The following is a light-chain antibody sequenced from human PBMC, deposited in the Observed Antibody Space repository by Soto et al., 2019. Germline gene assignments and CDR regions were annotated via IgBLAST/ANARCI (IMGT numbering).Light chain of an antibody. CDR2: EVS. CDR3: SSYTSSITFV. CDR1: SSDVGSYNR. Sequence: SALTQPPSVSGSPGQSVTISCTGTSSDVGSYNRVSWYQQPPGTAPKLMIYEVSNRPSGVPDRFSGSKSGNTASLTISGLQPEDEADYYCSSYTSSITFVFGTGTKLTVL. V-gene: IGLV2-18*02. J-gene: IGLJ1*01.